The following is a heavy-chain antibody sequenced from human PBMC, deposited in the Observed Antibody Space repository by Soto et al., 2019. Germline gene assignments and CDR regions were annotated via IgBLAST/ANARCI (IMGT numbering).Heavy chain of an antibody. CDR2: IYYSGST. CDR3: ARSHKWYDLYYFDY. D-gene: IGHD3-3*01. Sequence: SATRSLTCAVSGGSISSGGYYWSWIRQHPGKGLEWIGYIYYSGSTYYNPSLKSRVTISVDTSKNQFSLKLSSVTAADTAVYYCARSHKWYDLYYFDYWGQGTLVTVSS. J-gene: IGHJ4*02. CDR1: GGSISSGGYY. V-gene: IGHV4-31*11.